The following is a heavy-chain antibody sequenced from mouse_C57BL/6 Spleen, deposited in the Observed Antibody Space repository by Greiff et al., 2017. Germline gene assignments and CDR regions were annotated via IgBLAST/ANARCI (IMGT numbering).Heavy chain of an antibody. V-gene: IGHV1-69*01. CDR3: ARSYYYGSSSYYYAMDC. Sequence: QVQLQQPGAELVMPGASVKLSCKASGYTFTSYWMHWVKQRPGQGLEWIGEIDPSDSYTNYNQKFKGKSTLTVDKSSSTAYMQLSSLTSEDSAVYYCARSYYYGSSSYYYAMDCWGQGASVTDS. D-gene: IGHD1-1*01. J-gene: IGHJ4*01. CDR1: GYTFTSYW. CDR2: IDPSDSYT.